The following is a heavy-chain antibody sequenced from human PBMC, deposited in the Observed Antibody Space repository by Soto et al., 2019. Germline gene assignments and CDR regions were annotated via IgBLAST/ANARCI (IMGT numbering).Heavy chain of an antibody. CDR2: ISYDGSNK. Sequence: PGGSLRLSCAASGFTFSSYAMHWVRQAPGKGLEWVAVISYDGSNKYYADSVKGRFTISRDNSQNTLYLQMNSLRAEDTAVYYCARDRTASWDFWSQEPGGMDVWGQGATVTVSS. J-gene: IGHJ6*02. D-gene: IGHD3-3*01. V-gene: IGHV3-30-3*01. CDR3: ARDRTASWDFWSQEPGGMDV. CDR1: GFTFSSYA.